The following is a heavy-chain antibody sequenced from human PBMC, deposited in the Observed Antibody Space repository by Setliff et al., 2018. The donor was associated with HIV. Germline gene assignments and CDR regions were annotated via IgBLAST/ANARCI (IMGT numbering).Heavy chain of an antibody. CDR3: AMYDSRVDAFDI. D-gene: IGHD3-22*01. CDR1: GFTFSSFE. J-gene: IGHJ3*02. CDR2: ISNGGTTI. Sequence: GGSLRLSCAASGFTFSSFEMNWVRQAPGKGLEWVSYISNGGTTIYYADSVKGRFTISRDNAKNSLYLQMNSLRAEDTAVYYCAMYDSRVDAFDIWGQGTMVTVSS. V-gene: IGHV3-48*03.